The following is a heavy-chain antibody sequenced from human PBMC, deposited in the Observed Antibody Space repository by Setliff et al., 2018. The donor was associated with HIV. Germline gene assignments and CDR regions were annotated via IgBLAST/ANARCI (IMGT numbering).Heavy chain of an antibody. CDR1: GGSISNSRYY. V-gene: IGHV4-39*01. CDR2: IYYSGST. Sequence: PSETLSLTCTVSGGSISNSRYYWSWIRQPPGKGLEWIGSIYYSGSTYYNPSLKSRVTISVDTSKNQFSLKLSSVTAADAAVYYCARAKLGWRPYAMDVWGQGTAVTVSS. J-gene: IGHJ6*02. CDR3: ARAKLGWRPYAMDV. D-gene: IGHD6-13*01.